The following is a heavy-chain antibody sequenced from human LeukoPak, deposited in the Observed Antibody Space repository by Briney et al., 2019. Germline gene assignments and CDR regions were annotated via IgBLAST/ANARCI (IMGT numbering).Heavy chain of an antibody. CDR2: INHSGST. D-gene: IGHD2-2*02. Sequence: SETLSLTCAVYGGSFSGYYWSWIRQPPGKGLEWIGEINHSGSTNYNPSLKSRVTISVDRSKNQFSLKLSSVTAADTAVYYCARENYCSSTSCYTVWAFDIWGQGTMVTVSS. CDR1: GGSFSGYY. V-gene: IGHV4-34*01. J-gene: IGHJ3*02. CDR3: ARENYCSSTSCYTVWAFDI.